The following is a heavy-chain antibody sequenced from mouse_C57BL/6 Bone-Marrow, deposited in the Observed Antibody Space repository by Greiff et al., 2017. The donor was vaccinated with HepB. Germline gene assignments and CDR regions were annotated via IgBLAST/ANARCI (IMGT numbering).Heavy chain of an antibody. CDR3: ARDGSGYFAWFAY. J-gene: IGHJ3*01. CDR1: GYTFTSYW. V-gene: IGHV1-69*01. CDR2: IDPSDSYT. D-gene: IGHD3-2*02. Sequence: QVQLQQPGAELVMPGASVKLSCKASGYTFTSYWMHWVKQRPGQGLEWIGEIDPSDSYTNYNQKFKGKSTLTVDKSSSTAYMQLSSLTSEDSAVYYCARDGSGYFAWFAYWGQGTLVTVSA.